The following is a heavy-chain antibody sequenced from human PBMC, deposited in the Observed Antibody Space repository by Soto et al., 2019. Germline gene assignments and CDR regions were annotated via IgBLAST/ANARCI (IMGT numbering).Heavy chain of an antibody. CDR1: GITFSKAW. J-gene: IGHJ5*02. CDR2: ISSSSSYI. Sequence: GGSLRLSCAASGITFSKAWMNWVRQAPGKGLEWVSSISSSSSYIYYADSVKGRFTISRDNAKNSLYLQMNSLRAEDTAVYYCARDPYSYGLSVSWGQGTLVTVSS. D-gene: IGHD5-18*01. V-gene: IGHV3-21*01. CDR3: ARDPYSYGLSVS.